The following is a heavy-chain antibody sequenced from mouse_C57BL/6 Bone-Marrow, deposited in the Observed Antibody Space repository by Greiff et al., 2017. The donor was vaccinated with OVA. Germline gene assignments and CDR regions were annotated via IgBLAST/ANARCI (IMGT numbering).Heavy chain of an antibody. V-gene: IGHV1-4*01. J-gene: IGHJ2*01. CDR1: GYTFTSYT. CDR3: ARWGFITTVVVDY. CDR2: INPSSGYT. D-gene: IGHD1-1*01. Sequence: QVQLQQSGAELARPGASVKMSCKASGYTFTSYTLHWVQQRPGQGLEWIGYINPSSGYTKYNQKFKDKATLTADKSSSTAYMQLSSLTSEDSAVYYCARWGFITTVVVDYWGQGTTLTVSS.